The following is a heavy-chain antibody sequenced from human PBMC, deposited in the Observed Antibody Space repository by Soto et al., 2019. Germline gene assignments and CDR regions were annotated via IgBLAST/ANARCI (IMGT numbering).Heavy chain of an antibody. CDR1: GGTFRSYA. CDR3: ARSQSSSTSLEIYYVYSYGMDV. Sequence: QVQLVQSGAEVQKPGSSVKVSCKASGGTFRSYAISWVRQAPGKGLEWLGGIIPISETTNDAQKFQGRVTIAADVSARTAVVELGRLRSLYTPVYYCARSQSSSTSLEIYYVYSYGMDVWGQGTTVTVSS. CDR2: IIPISETT. D-gene: IGHD2-2*01. V-gene: IGHV1-69*01. J-gene: IGHJ6*02.